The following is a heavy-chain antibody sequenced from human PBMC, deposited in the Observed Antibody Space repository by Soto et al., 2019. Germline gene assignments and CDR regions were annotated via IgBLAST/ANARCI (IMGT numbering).Heavy chain of an antibody. V-gene: IGHV3-23*01. D-gene: IGHD1-26*01. CDR1: GFTFSSYA. J-gene: IGHJ4*02. CDR2: ISGSGGST. Sequence: EVQLLESGGGLVQPGGSLRLSCAASGFTFSSYAMSWVRQAPGKGLEWVSAISGSGGSTYYADSVKGRFTISRDSSKNTLYLQMNSLRAEDTAVYYCAKDPGSYPYYFDYWGQGTLVTVSS. CDR3: AKDPGSYPYYFDY.